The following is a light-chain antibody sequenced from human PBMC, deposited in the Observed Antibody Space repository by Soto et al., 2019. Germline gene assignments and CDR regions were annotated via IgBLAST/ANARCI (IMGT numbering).Light chain of an antibody. Sequence: ETVMTQSPATLSVSPGERVTLSCMASEGVGSSLAWYQQKPGQAPRLLIYDASNRATGIPARFSGSGSGTDFTLTISSLQPEDFATYYCQQVNSYPQTFGQGTRLEIK. CDR1: EGVGSS. CDR3: QQVNSYPQT. J-gene: IGKJ5*01. V-gene: IGKV3D-15*01. CDR2: DAS.